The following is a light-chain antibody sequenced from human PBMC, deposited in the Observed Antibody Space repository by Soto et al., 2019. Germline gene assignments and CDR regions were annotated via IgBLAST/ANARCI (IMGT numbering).Light chain of an antibody. CDR3: SSYAGSSTLYV. CDR1: ASDVGVYNY. V-gene: IGLV2-8*01. Sequence: QSVLTQHPSASGSLGQSVTISCTGTASDVGVYNYVSWYQQHPGKAPKLMIYEVTKRPSGVPDRFSGSKSGNTASLTVSGLQAEDEADYYCSSYAGSSTLYVFGTGTKVTVL. CDR2: EVT. J-gene: IGLJ1*01.